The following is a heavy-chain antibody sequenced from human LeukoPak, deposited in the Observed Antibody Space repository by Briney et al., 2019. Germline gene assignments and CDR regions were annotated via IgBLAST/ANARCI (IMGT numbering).Heavy chain of an antibody. CDR1: GFTFSSDA. CDR3: AKRADSSGTYAY. Sequence: GGSLRLSCAAPGFTFSSDAMSWVRQAPGKGLEWVAAISGSGGSTYYADSVKGRFTISRDNSKNTMYLQMNSLRAEDTAVYYCAKRADSSGTYAYWGQGTLVTVSS. D-gene: IGHD3-22*01. J-gene: IGHJ4*02. CDR2: ISGSGGST. V-gene: IGHV3-23*01.